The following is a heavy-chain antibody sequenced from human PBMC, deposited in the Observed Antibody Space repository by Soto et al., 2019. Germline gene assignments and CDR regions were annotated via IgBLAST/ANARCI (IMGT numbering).Heavy chain of an antibody. V-gene: IGHV6-1*01. CDR2: TYYRSKWYN. CDR1: GDSVSSNNAA. Sequence: PSETLSLTCAISGDSVSSNNAAWNWIRQSPSRGLEWLGRTYYRSKWYNDYAVSVKSRITINPDTSKNQFSLQLNSVTPEDTAVYYCASGYSSSWGVYYGMDVWGQGTTVTVSS. D-gene: IGHD6-13*01. CDR3: ASGYSSSWGVYYGMDV. J-gene: IGHJ6*02.